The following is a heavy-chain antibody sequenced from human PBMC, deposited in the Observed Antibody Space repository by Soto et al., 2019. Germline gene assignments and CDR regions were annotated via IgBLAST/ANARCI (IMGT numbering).Heavy chain of an antibody. D-gene: IGHD5-12*01. J-gene: IGHJ6*02. CDR1: GYTFTGYY. Sequence: ASVKVSFKASGYTFTGYYMHWVRQAPGQGLEWMGWINPNSGGTNYAQKFQGWVTMTRDTSISTAYMELSRLRSDDTAVYYCARDSQASYYYYGMDVWGQGSTVTVS. V-gene: IGHV1-2*04. CDR2: INPNSGGT. CDR3: ARDSQASYYYYGMDV.